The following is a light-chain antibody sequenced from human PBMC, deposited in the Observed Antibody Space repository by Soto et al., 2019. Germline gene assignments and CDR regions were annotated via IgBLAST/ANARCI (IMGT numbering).Light chain of an antibody. V-gene: IGKV1-5*03. CDR2: RAS. CDR3: QRYDTYSGT. J-gene: IGKJ3*01. Sequence: DIQMTQSPSTLSASVGDRVTITCRASQSIDTWLAWYQQKPGKAPKLLIYRASSLESGVPSRFSGSGSGTEFTLTISSLQPDDFSTYYCQRYDTYSGTIGPGTKVDIK. CDR1: QSIDTW.